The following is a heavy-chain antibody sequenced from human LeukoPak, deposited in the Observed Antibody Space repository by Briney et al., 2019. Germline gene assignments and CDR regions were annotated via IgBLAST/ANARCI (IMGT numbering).Heavy chain of an antibody. CDR2: INHSGST. J-gene: IGHJ4*02. D-gene: IGHD3-22*01. CDR1: GGSFSGYY. CDR3: ARGSPYDSSGYYPSFDY. Sequence: SETLSLTCAVYGGSFSGYYWSWIRQPPGKGLEWIGEINHSGSTNYNPSLKSRVTISVDTPKNQFSLKLSSVTAADTAVYYCARGSPYDSSGYYPSFDYWGQGTLVTVSS. V-gene: IGHV4-34*01.